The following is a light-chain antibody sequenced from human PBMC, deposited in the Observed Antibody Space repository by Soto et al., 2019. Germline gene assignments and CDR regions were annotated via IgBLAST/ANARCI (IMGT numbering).Light chain of an antibody. Sequence: DIVMTQSPDSLAVSLGERATTSCKSSQIVLYSSNNKYYLAWYQQKPGQPPKLLFYWASTRESGVPDRFSGSGSGTDFTLTISSLQAEDVAVYYCQQYYSTPQTFGQGTKVDIK. J-gene: IGKJ1*01. V-gene: IGKV4-1*01. CDR3: QQYYSTPQT. CDR1: QIVLYSSNNKYY. CDR2: WAS.